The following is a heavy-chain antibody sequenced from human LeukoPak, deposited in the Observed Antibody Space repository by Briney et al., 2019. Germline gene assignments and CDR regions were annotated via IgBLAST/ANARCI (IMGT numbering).Heavy chain of an antibody. D-gene: IGHD2-8*01. CDR3: ARDVWPTNGHLEY. Sequence: PSETLSLTCTVSGGSISSGDYYWSWIRQPPGKGLEWIGYIYYSGSTYYNPSLKSRVTTSVDTSKNQFSLKLSSVTAADTAVYYCARDVWPTNGHLEYWGQGTLVTVSS. CDR2: IYYSGST. J-gene: IGHJ4*02. CDR1: GGSISSGDYY. V-gene: IGHV4-30-4*01.